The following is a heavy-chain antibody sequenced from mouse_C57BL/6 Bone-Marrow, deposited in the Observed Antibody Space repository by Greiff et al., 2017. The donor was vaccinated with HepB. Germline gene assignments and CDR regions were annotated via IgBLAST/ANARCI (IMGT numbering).Heavy chain of an antibody. CDR1: GFTFSSYG. Sequence: EVKLVESGGDLVKPGGSLKLSCAASGFTFSSYGMSWVRQTPDKRLEWVATISSGGSYTYYPDSVKGRFTISRDNAKNTLYLQMSSLKSEDTAMYYCARPPLTTVVAYWYFDVWGTGTTVTVSS. J-gene: IGHJ1*03. V-gene: IGHV5-6*01. D-gene: IGHD1-1*01. CDR2: ISSGGSYT. CDR3: ARPPLTTVVAYWYFDV.